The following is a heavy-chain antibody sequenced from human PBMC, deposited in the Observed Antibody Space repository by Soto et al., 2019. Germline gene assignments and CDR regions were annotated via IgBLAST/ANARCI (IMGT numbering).Heavy chain of an antibody. V-gene: IGHV3-30-3*01. CDR1: GFTFSSYA. J-gene: IGHJ4*02. Sequence: PGRSLRLSCAASGFTFSSYAMHWVLQAPGKGLEWVAVISYDGSNKYYADSVKGRFTIPRDNSKNTLYLQMNSLRAEDTAVYYCARGMTTVVPPFDYWGQGTLVTVSA. D-gene: IGHD4-17*01. CDR3: ARGMTTVVPPFDY. CDR2: ISYDGSNK.